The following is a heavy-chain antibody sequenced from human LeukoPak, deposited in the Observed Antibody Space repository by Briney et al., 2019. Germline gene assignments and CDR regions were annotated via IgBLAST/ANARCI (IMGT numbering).Heavy chain of an antibody. J-gene: IGHJ4*02. V-gene: IGHV4-59*01. Sequence: PSETLSLTCTVSGGSISSYYGSWIRQPPGKGLEWIGYIYYSGSTNYNPSLKSRVTISVDTSKNQFSLKLSSVTAADTAVYYCARRTGTNSLDYWGQGTLVTVSS. CDR2: IYYSGST. D-gene: IGHD1-7*01. CDR1: GGSISSYY. CDR3: ARRTGTNSLDY.